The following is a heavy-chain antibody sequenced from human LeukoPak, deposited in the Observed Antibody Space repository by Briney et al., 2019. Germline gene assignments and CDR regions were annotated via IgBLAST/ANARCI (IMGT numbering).Heavy chain of an antibody. D-gene: IGHD3-10*01. CDR3: ARDELLFPLDY. CDR1: GGTFSSYA. V-gene: IGHV1-69*04. J-gene: IGHJ4*02. Sequence: APVKVSCKASGGTFSSYAISWVRQAPGQGLEWMGRIIPILGIANYAQKFQGRVTITADKSTSTAYMELSSLRSEDTAVYYCARDELLFPLDYWGQGTLVTVSS. CDR2: IIPILGIA.